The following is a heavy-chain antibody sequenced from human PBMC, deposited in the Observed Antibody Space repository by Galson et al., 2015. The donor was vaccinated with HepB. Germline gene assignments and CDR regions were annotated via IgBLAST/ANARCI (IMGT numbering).Heavy chain of an antibody. V-gene: IGHV3-33*01. D-gene: IGHD6-6*01. CDR3: ARGILSIAARGGEKYYYGMDV. Sequence: SLRLSCAASGFTFGSYGMHWVRQAPGKGLEWVAVIWYDGSKDYYVDPVKGRFTISRDNSQNTMYLQMNSLRAEDTAVYYCARGILSIAARGGEKYYYGMDVWGQGTTVTVSS. CDR1: GFTFGSYG. CDR2: IWYDGSKD. J-gene: IGHJ6*02.